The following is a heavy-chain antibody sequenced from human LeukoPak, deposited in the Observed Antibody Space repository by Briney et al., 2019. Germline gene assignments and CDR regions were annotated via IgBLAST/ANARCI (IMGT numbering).Heavy chain of an antibody. J-gene: IGHJ6*02. D-gene: IGHD5-18*01. CDR1: GGSFSGYY. Sequence: SETLSLTCAVYGGSFSGYYWSWIRQPPGKGLEWIGEINHSGSTNYNPSLKSRVTISVDTSKNQFSLELSSVTAADTAVYYCASSYGYYYYYYYGMDVWGQGTTVTVSS. CDR2: INHSGST. CDR3: ASSYGYYYYYYYGMDV. V-gene: IGHV4-34*01.